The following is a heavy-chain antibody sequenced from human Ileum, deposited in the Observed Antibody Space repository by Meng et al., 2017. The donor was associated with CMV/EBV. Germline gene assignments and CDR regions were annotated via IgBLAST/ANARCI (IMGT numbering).Heavy chain of an antibody. D-gene: IGHD6-6*01. Sequence: ASVKVSCKTSGYTFTSYFLHWVRQAPGQGLEWMGLINPNTGGTTYAQKFQGRVTMTRDTSTSTVYMELSSLRSEDTAVYYCARVITAYQAVDYWGQGTLVTVSS. CDR2: INPNTGGT. J-gene: IGHJ4*02. V-gene: IGHV1-46*01. CDR1: GYTFTSYF. CDR3: ARVITAYQAVDY.